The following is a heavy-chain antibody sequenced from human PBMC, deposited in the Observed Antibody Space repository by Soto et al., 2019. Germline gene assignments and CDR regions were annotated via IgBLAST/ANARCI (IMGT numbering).Heavy chain of an antibody. J-gene: IGHJ6*02. CDR2: IYTSGST. CDR3: ARGELGIGDYYYGMDV. Sequence: QVQLQESGPGLVKPSETLSLTCTVSGGSISSYYWSWIRQPAGKGLEWIGRIYTSGSTNYNPSLKSRVTMSVDTSKNQCSLKLSSVTAADTAVYYCARGELGIGDYYYGMDVWGQGTTVTVSS. CDR1: GGSISSYY. V-gene: IGHV4-4*07. D-gene: IGHD7-27*01.